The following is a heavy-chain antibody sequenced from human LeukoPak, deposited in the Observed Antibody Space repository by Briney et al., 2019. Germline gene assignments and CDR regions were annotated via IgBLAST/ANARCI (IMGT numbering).Heavy chain of an antibody. V-gene: IGHV4-34*01. CDR1: GGSIRGYY. CDR3: ARGRTRLSWLDP. J-gene: IGHJ5*02. Sequence: SETLSLTCAVSGGSIRGYYWSWVRQSPGKGLEWIGDINQNAGTDYNPSLKSRVTMSIDSSKNQISLNVAAATAADTAIYYCARGRTRLSWLDPWGQGTLVTVSS. CDR2: INQNAGT. D-gene: IGHD6-6*01.